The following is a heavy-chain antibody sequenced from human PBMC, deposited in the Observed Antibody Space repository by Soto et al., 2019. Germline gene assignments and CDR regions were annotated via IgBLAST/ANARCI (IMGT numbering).Heavy chain of an antibody. CDR3: ARGLGIAVAGVVMYYYYGMDV. J-gene: IGHJ6*02. Sequence: SETLSLTCTVSGGSISSYYWSWIRQPPGKGLEWIGYIYYSGGTNYNPSLKSRVTISVDTSKNQFSLKLSSVTAADTAVYYCARGLGIAVAGVVMYYYYGMDVWGQGTTVTVSS. CDR1: GGSISSYY. D-gene: IGHD6-19*01. CDR2: IYYSGGT. V-gene: IGHV4-59*01.